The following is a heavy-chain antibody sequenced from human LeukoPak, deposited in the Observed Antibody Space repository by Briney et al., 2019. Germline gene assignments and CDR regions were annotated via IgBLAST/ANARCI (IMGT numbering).Heavy chain of an antibody. D-gene: IGHD4-17*01. J-gene: IGHJ2*01. CDR3: ARGGNHGDYWYFDL. V-gene: IGHV3-7*01. CDR2: IKQDGSEK. Sequence: GGSLRLSCSASEFTFSNFWMSWVRQAPGKGPEWVANIKQDGSEKYYVDSVKGRFTISRDNAETSLHLQMNSLRVEDTAVYYCARGGNHGDYWYFDLWGRGTLVTVSS. CDR1: EFTFSNFW.